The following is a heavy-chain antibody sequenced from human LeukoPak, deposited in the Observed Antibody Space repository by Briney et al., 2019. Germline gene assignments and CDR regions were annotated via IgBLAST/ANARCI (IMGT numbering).Heavy chain of an antibody. CDR2: IYYSGST. J-gene: IGHJ4*02. CDR1: GGSISSGDYY. V-gene: IGHV4-30-4*08. CDR3: ARVLTQDRIGTISDATDY. Sequence: SETLSLTCTVSGGSISSGDYYWSWIRQAPGKGLEWIGYIYYSGSTYYNPSLKSRVTISVDTSKNQFSLKLSSVTAADTAVYYCARVLTQDRIGTISDATDYWGQGTLVTVSS. D-gene: IGHD1-1*01.